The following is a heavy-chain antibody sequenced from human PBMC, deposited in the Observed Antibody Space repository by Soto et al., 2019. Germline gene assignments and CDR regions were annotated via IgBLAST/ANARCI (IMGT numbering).Heavy chain of an antibody. V-gene: IGHV4-34*01. CDR1: GGSFSGYY. Sequence: SETLSLTCAVYGGSFSGYYWSWIRQPPGKGLEWIGEINHSGSTNYNPSLKSRVTISVDTSKDQFSLKLSCVTAADTAVYYCARGLGIAAAENFDYWGQGTLVTVSS. J-gene: IGHJ4*02. D-gene: IGHD6-13*01. CDR3: ARGLGIAAAENFDY. CDR2: INHSGST.